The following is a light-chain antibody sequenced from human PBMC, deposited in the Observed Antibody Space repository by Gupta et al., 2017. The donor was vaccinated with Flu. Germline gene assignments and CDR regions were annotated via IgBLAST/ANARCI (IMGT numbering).Light chain of an antibody. CDR2: GAS. Sequence: GTLSLSPGERATLSCRASQSVSANYLAWYHQKPGQAPRLLIYGASRRATGIPDRFSGSRSGTDFTLTISRLEPEDFAVYYCQQYGSSPLTFGQGTRVEIK. CDR3: QQYGSSPLT. J-gene: IGKJ5*01. V-gene: IGKV3-20*01. CDR1: QSVSANY.